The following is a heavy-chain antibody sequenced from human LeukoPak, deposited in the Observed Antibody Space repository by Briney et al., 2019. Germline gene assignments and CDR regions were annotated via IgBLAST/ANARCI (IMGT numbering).Heavy chain of an antibody. V-gene: IGHV3-33*01. CDR1: GFTFNSYG. Sequence: GRSLRLSCAASGFTFNSYGIHWVRQAPGKGLEWVAFIWYDGSNKYYADSVKGRFTISRDNSKNSLYLQMNSLRAEDTAVYYCARARTTRCFKYWGQGTLVTVSS. D-gene: IGHD4-17*01. CDR2: IWYDGSNK. CDR3: ARARTTRCFKY. J-gene: IGHJ4*02.